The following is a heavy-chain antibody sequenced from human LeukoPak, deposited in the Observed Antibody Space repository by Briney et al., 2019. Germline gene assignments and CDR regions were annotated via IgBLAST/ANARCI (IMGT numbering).Heavy chain of an antibody. CDR1: GGSINISPSY. CDR3: AKREDTAVDSRFDL. Sequence: SDTLSLTCSVSGGSINISPSYWGWIRQPPGKGLEWIGSIFYIGVTYYNPSLKSRVTISVDTSKNQFSLMLTSVTASDTALYFCAKREDTAVDSRFDLWGQGILVTV. J-gene: IGHJ4*02. D-gene: IGHD5-18*01. V-gene: IGHV4-39*01. CDR2: IFYIGVT.